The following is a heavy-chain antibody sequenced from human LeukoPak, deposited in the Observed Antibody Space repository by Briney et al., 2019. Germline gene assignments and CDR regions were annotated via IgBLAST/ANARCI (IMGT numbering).Heavy chain of an antibody. J-gene: IGHJ6*02. D-gene: IGHD3-16*01. V-gene: IGHV3-7*03. CDR1: GFTFGSYG. Sequence: GGSLRLSCEASGFTFGSYGMNWAGQAQGKGLEWVASINHNGNVNYYVDSVKGRFTISRDNAKNSLYLQMSNLRAEDTAVYFCARGGGLDVWGQGATVTVSS. CDR3: ARGGGLDV. CDR2: INHNGNVN.